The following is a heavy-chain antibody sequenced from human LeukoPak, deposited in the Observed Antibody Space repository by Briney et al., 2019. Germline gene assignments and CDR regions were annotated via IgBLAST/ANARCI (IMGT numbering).Heavy chain of an antibody. Sequence: GGSLRLSCAASGFTLSSYAMQWVRQAPGRGLEWVAVISYEGSNKYYADSVKGRFTISRDNSKNTLYLQMNSLRAEDTAVYYCARVGPTPGAYGSNSEYYGMDVWGQGPTVTVSS. CDR2: ISYEGSNK. J-gene: IGHJ6*02. CDR3: ARVGPTPGAYGSNSEYYGMDV. D-gene: IGHD4-23*01. V-gene: IGHV3-30-3*01. CDR1: GFTLSSYA.